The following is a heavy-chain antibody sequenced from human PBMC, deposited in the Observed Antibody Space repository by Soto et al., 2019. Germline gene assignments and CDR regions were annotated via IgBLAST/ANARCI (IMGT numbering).Heavy chain of an antibody. CDR3: AADTETNYDFWSGYYNYYGMDV. J-gene: IGHJ6*02. V-gene: IGHV1-58*01. CDR2: IVVGSGNT. D-gene: IGHD3-3*01. Sequence: SVKVSCKASGFTFTSSAVQWVRQARGQRLEWIGWIVVGSGNTNYAQKFQERVTITRDMSTSTAYMELSGLRSEDTAVYYCAADTETNYDFWSGYYNYYGMDVWG. CDR1: GFTFTSSA.